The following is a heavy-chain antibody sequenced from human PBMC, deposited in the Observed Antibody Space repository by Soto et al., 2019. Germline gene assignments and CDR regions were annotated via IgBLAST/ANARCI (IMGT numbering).Heavy chain of an antibody. D-gene: IGHD2-15*01. CDR2: ISSSGSTI. V-gene: IGHV3-11*01. J-gene: IGHJ6*02. Sequence: GSLRLSCAASGFTFSDCYMSWIRQAPGKGLEWVSYISSSGSTIYYADSVKGRFTISRDNAKNSLYLQMNSLRAEDTAVYYCAREHPPYCSGGSCGMDVWGQGTTVTVSS. CDR1: GFTFSDCY. CDR3: AREHPPYCSGGSCGMDV.